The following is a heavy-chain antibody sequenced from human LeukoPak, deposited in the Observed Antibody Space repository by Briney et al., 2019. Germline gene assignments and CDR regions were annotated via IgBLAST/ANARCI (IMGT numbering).Heavy chain of an antibody. Sequence: PGGSLRLSCAASGFTFSSYSMNWVRQAPGKGLEWVSYISSSSTIYYADSVKGRFTISRDNAKNSLYLQMNSLRAEDTAVYYCASKSTSSYYYGMDVWGQGTTVTVSS. CDR3: ASKSTSSYYYGMDV. CDR1: GFTFSSYS. D-gene: IGHD2-2*01. CDR2: ISSSSTI. J-gene: IGHJ6*02. V-gene: IGHV3-48*04.